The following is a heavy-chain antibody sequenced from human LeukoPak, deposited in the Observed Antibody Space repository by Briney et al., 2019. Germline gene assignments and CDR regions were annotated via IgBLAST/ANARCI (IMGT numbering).Heavy chain of an antibody. D-gene: IGHD3-3*01. CDR1: GFTVSSNY. Sequence: GGSLRLSCAASGFTVSSNYMSWARQAPGKGLEWVSVIYSGGSTYYADSVKGRFTISRDNSKNTLYLQMNSLRAEDTTVYYCARETIFKGSSTGMDVWGQGTTVTVSS. CDR2: IYSGGST. J-gene: IGHJ6*02. V-gene: IGHV3-53*01. CDR3: ARETIFKGSSTGMDV.